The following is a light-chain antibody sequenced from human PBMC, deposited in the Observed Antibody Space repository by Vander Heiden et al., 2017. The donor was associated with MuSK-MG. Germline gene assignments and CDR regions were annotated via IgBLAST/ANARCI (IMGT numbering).Light chain of an antibody. Sequence: DIVMTQSPDSLAVSLGERATLNCKSSQSVLYSSNSKNYLAWYQQNPGQPPKLLISWASTRESGVPDRFSGSGSGTDFTLTISSLQAEDVAVYYCQQDDSSPLTFGGGTRLEIK. CDR2: WAS. CDR1: QSVLYSSNSKNY. J-gene: IGKJ4*01. CDR3: QQDDSSPLT. V-gene: IGKV4-1*01.